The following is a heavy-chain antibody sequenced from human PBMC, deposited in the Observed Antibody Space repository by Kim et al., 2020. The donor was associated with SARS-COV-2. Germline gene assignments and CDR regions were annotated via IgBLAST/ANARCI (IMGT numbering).Heavy chain of an antibody. CDR2: ISYDGNKK. J-gene: IGHJ6*02. V-gene: IGHV3-33*05. D-gene: IGHD6-19*01. CDR3: ARGGQQWMVQYYGMDV. Sequence: GGSLRLSCTASGFTFSSYGMHWVRQAPGKGLEWVAVISYDGNKKYFGDSVKGRITISRDNWKNTVYLQVNTLRSEDTAIYYCARGGQQWMVQYYGMDVWGQGTTVTVSS. CDR1: GFTFSSYG.